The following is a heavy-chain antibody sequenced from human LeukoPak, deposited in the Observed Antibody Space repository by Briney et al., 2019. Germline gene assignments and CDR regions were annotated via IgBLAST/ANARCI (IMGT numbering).Heavy chain of an antibody. J-gene: IGHJ1*01. CDR2: INHSGST. CDR3: ARGRGYFQH. Sequence: SETLSLTCTVSGGSISSYYWSWIRQPPGKGLEWIGEINHSGSTNYNPSLKSRVTISVDTSKNQFSLKLSSVTAADTAVYYCARGRGYFQHWGQGTLVTVSS. V-gene: IGHV4-34*01. CDR1: GGSISSYY.